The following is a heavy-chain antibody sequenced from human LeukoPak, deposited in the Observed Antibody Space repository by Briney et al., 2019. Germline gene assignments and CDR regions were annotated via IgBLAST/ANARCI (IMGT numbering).Heavy chain of an antibody. CDR3: ARDSTYYYDSGSSGPHYFDN. Sequence: GKSLRLSCAASGFIFSNYAMHWVRPAPGKGLEWVSLISSGETFEYYADSVKGRFTISRDNSKNTLYLQLNSLRAEDTAVYYCARDSTYYYDSGSSGPHYFDNWGQGTLVTVSS. J-gene: IGHJ4*02. D-gene: IGHD3-10*01. V-gene: IGHV3-30*01. CDR2: ISSGETFE. CDR1: GFIFSNYA.